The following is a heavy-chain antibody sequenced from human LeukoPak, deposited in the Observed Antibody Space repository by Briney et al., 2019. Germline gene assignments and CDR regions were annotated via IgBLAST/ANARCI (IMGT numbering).Heavy chain of an antibody. V-gene: IGHV3-30*02. CDR3: AKDHGDSYYYYYYYMDV. J-gene: IGHJ6*03. Sequence: GGSLRLSCAASGFTFSSYGMHWVHQAPGKGLEWVAFIRYDGSNKYYADSVKGRFTISRDNSKNTLYLQMNSLRAEDTAVYYCAKDHGDSYYYYYYYMDVWGKGTTVTVSS. D-gene: IGHD3-10*01. CDR1: GFTFSSYG. CDR2: IRYDGSNK.